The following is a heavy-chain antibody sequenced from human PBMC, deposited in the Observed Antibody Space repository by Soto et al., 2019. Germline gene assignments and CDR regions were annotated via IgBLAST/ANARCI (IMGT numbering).Heavy chain of an antibody. V-gene: IGHV3-23*01. CDR3: AKASGTLDDFWSGYYYC. J-gene: IGHJ4*02. D-gene: IGHD3-3*01. CDR2: ISGSGGST. Sequence: GGSLRLSCAASGFTFSSYAMSWVRQAPGKGLEWVSAISGSGGSTYYADSVKGRFTISRDNSKNTLYLQMNSLRAEDTAVYYCAKASGTLDDFWSGYYYCWGQGTLVTVPS. CDR1: GFTFSSYA.